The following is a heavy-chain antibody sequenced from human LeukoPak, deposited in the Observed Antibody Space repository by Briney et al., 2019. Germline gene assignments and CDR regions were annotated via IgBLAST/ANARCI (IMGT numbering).Heavy chain of an antibody. V-gene: IGHV3-21*04. J-gene: IGHJ4*02. Sequence: GGSLRLSCAASGFTFSSYSMNWVRQAPGKGLEWVSSISSSSSYIYYADSVKGRFTISRDNAKNSLYLQMNSLRAEDTAVYYCARDYGYCSGGSCYLFDYWGQGTLVTVSS. CDR2: ISSSSSYI. CDR3: ARDYGYCSGGSCYLFDY. CDR1: GFTFSSYS. D-gene: IGHD2-15*01.